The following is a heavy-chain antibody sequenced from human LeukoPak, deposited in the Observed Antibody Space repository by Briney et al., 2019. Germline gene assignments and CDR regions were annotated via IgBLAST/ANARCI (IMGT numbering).Heavy chain of an antibody. V-gene: IGHV3-43*02. CDR3: AKARRSGTHYSDFDF. D-gene: IGHD1-26*01. CDR2: ISGDGGTT. Sequence: PGGSLRLSCAASGFNFDEYAMCWVRHAPGKGLEWVSLISGDGGTTSYADSVKGRFTISRDNSENSLNLQMKSLRYEDTALYYCAKARRSGTHYSDFDFWGQGTLVTVSS. CDR1: GFNFDEYA. J-gene: IGHJ4*02.